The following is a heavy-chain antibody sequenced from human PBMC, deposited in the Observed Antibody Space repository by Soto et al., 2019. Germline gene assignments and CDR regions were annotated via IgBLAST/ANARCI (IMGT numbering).Heavy chain of an antibody. CDR2: IKSKTDGGTT. V-gene: IGHV3-15*01. CDR3: TTRITIFGVVIDY. D-gene: IGHD3-3*01. CDR1: GFTFSNAW. J-gene: IGHJ4*02. Sequence: GGSLRLSCAASGFTFSNAWMSWVRQAPGKGLEWVGRIKSKTDGGTTDYAAPVKGRFTISRDDSKNTLYLQMNSLKTEDTAVYYCTTRITIFGVVIDYWGQGTLVNVSS.